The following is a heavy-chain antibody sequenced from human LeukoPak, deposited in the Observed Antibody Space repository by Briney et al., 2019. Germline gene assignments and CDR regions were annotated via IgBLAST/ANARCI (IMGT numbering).Heavy chain of an antibody. CDR1: GGTFSSYG. D-gene: IGHD2-2*01. V-gene: IGHV1-69*01. CDR3: ARDVEYCSSTSCSNPDY. J-gene: IGHJ4*02. Sequence: SVTLSCTASGGTFSSYGISWVRQAPGQGLEWMGGIIPIFGTVNYVQKFQGRVTITADESTSTAYMELSSLRSEDTAVYYCARDVEYCSSTSCSNPDYWGQGTLVTVSS. CDR2: IIPIFGTV.